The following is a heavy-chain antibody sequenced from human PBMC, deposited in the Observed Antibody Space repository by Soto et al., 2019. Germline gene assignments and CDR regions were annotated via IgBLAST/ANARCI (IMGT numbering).Heavy chain of an antibody. V-gene: IGHV3-23*01. CDR2: VSGSGGST. CDR3: AKAGIFGVVPFYFHY. D-gene: IGHD3-3*01. J-gene: IGHJ4*02. Sequence: PGGSLRLSCAASGFTFSSYAMSWVRQAPGKGLEWVSAVSGSGGSTYYAGSVKGRFTISRDNSKNTLFLQMNSLRAEDTAVYYCAKAGIFGVVPFYFHYWGQGTLVTVSS. CDR1: GFTFSSYA.